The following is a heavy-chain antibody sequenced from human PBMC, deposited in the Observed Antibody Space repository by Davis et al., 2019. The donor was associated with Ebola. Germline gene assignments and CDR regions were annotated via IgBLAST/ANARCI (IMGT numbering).Heavy chain of an antibody. CDR1: RYTFTSYP. J-gene: IGHJ5*02. CDR2: INAGNGNT. Sequence: AASVKVSCKASRYTFTSYPMHWVRQAPGQRLEWMGWINAGNGNTKYSQKFQGRVTLTRDTSANTANMELSSLRSEDTAVYYCARDRRDYDFWSVAPTVGFDPWGQGTLVTVSS. V-gene: IGHV1-3*01. D-gene: IGHD3-3*01. CDR3: ARDRRDYDFWSVAPTVGFDP.